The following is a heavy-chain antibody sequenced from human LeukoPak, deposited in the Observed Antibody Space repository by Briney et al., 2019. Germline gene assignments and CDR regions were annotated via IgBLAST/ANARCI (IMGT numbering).Heavy chain of an antibody. V-gene: IGHV3-7*05. J-gene: IGHJ4*02. D-gene: IGHD5-18*01. CDR2: IKQHGSEK. CDR3: ARVGYRHESFDY. CDR1: GFTFSSYW. Sequence: GGSLRLSCAASGFTFSSYWMSWVRQAPGKGLEWVANIKQHGSEKNYVDSVKGRFTISRDNAKNSLFLQMNSLRAEDTAVYYCARVGYRHESFDYWGQGTLVTVSS.